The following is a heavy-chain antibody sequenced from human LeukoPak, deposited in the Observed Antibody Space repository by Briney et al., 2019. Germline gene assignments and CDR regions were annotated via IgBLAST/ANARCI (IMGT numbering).Heavy chain of an antibody. J-gene: IGHJ6*02. CDR2: ISGSGGST. D-gene: IGHD6-6*01. CDR3: AKLGGVLGSFPPRSYYYGMDV. V-gene: IGHV3-23*01. CDR1: GFTFSSYA. Sequence: QPGGSLRLSCAASGFTFSSYAMSWVRQAPGKGLEWVSAISGSGGSTYYADSVKGRFTISRDNPKNTLYLQMNSLRAEDTAVYYCAKLGGVLGSFPPRSYYYGMDVWGQGTTVTVSS.